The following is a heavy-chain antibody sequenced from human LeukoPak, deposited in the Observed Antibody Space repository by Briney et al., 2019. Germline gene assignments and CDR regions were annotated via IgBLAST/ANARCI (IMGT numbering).Heavy chain of an antibody. CDR2: IKQDGSEI. Sequence: GGSLRLSCEASRFTFGDYWMTWVRQAPGKGLEGVANIKQDGSEIHYVDSVKGRFTISRDNSKNTLYLQMNSLRAEHSAVYYCAKDKRYCSGGSCLPRNWFDPWGQGTLVTVSS. D-gene: IGHD2-15*01. J-gene: IGHJ5*02. CDR1: RFTFGDYW. CDR3: AKDKRYCSGGSCLPRNWFDP. V-gene: IGHV3-7*01.